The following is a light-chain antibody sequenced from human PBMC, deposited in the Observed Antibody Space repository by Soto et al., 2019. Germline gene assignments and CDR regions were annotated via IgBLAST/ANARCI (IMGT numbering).Light chain of an antibody. CDR1: SSNPGAPYD. Sequence: QSVLTQPPSVSGAPGQTVIISCSGSSSNPGAPYDVNWFRQLPGTVPRLLIYGNNNRPSGVPDRFPGSKSGTSASLAITGLQAEDEADYYCQSYDSSLSGYVFGTGTKVTVL. CDR3: QSYDSSLSGYV. V-gene: IGLV1-40*01. J-gene: IGLJ1*01. CDR2: GNN.